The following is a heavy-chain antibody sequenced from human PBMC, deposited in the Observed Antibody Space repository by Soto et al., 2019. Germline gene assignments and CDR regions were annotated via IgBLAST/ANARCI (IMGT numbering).Heavy chain of an antibody. V-gene: IGHV3-66*01. CDR3: ARDSGIAVAGKTNYYYYGMDV. Sequence: GGSLRLSCAASGFTVSSNYMSWVRQAPGKGLEWGSVIYSGGSTYYADSVKGRFTISRDNSKNTLYLQMNSLRAEDTAVYYCARDSGIAVAGKTNYYYYGMDVWGQGTTVTVSS. CDR1: GFTVSSNY. CDR2: IYSGGST. D-gene: IGHD6-19*01. J-gene: IGHJ6*02.